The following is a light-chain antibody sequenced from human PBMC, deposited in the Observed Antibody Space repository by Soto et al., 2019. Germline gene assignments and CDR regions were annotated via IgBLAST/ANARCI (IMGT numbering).Light chain of an antibody. V-gene: IGLV1-47*01. Sequence: QSVLTQPPSASGTPGQRVTISCSGSRSNIGSNYVYWYQQLPGTAPNLLIYRDNQRPSGVPDRFSGSRSGTSASLAISGLRSEDEATYYCSTWDNSLSGLFGGGTKLTVL. CDR3: STWDNSLSGL. J-gene: IGLJ3*02. CDR2: RDN. CDR1: RSNIGSNY.